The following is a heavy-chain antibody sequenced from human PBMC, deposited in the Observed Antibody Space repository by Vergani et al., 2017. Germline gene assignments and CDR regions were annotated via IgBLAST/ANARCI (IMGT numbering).Heavy chain of an antibody. CDR2: ISPGASTV. CDR1: GFKFSDHN. V-gene: IGHV3-11*04. Sequence: LEESGGGSVKPGGSLRLSCAASGFKFSDHNMSWIRQAPGKGLEWVSHISPGASTVSYTDSVTGRFTVSRDNDNNSLTLDMTTLRVEETAVYYCEKNRGISTPRHYYAMDVWGQGTTVTVSS. J-gene: IGHJ6*02. D-gene: IGHD2-8*02. CDR3: EKNRGISTPRHYYAMDV.